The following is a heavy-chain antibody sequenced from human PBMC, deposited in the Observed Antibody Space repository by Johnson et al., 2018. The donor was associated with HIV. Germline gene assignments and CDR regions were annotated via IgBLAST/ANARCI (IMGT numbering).Heavy chain of an antibody. CDR2: IWYYGNNK. V-gene: IGHV3-30*02. J-gene: IGHJ3*02. CDR1: GFTFDEYD. D-gene: IGHD1-26*01. Sequence: QVQLVESGGGVARPGGSLRLSCEASGFTFDEYDMTWVRQGPGKGLEWVAFIWYYGNNKYYADSVQGRFTISRDNSKNTLYLKMNSLRAEDTAVFYCAKDGGSYGGAFDIWGQGTMVTVSS. CDR3: AKDGGSYGGAFDI.